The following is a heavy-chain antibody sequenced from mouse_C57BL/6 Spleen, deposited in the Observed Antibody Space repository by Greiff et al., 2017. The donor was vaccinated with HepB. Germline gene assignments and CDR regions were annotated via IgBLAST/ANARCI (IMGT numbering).Heavy chain of an antibody. CDR3: ATDYPYYFDD. D-gene: IGHD2-4*01. V-gene: IGHV5-17*01. J-gene: IGHJ2*01. CDR2: ISSGSSTI. Sequence: EVKLVESGGGLVKPGGSLKLSCAASGFTFSDYGMHWVRQAPEKGLEWVAYISSGSSTIYYADTVKGRFTISRDNAKNTLFLQMTSLRSEDTAMYYCATDYPYYFDDWGQGTTLTVSS. CDR1: GFTFSDYG.